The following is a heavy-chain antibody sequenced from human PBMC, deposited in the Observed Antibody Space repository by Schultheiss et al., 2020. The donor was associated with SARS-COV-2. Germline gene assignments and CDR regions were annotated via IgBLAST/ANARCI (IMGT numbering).Heavy chain of an antibody. CDR3: AGRRITLFGVITYGMDV. V-gene: IGHV4-59*01. CDR2: IYYSGST. D-gene: IGHD3-3*01. CDR1: GGPIRSYY. J-gene: IGHJ6*02. Sequence: SQTLSLTCTVSGGPIRSYYWSWIRQPPGKGLEWIGYIYYSGSTYYNPSLKSRVTISVDTSKNQFSLKLSSVTAADTAVYYCAGRRITLFGVITYGMDVWGQGTTVTVSS.